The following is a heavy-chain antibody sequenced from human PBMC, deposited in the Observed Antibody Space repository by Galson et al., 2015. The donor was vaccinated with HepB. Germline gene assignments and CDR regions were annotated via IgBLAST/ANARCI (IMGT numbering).Heavy chain of an antibody. CDR2: ISWKSGSI. V-gene: IGHV3-9*01. J-gene: IGHJ4*02. Sequence: SLRLSCAASGFTFDDYAMHWVRQAPGKGLEWVSGISWKSGSIAYVDSVKGRFTIYRDNAKNSLYLQMNSLRAEDTAVFYCARDTTYYDFWSGYHPLDYWGQGTLVTVSS. CDR3: ARDTTYYDFWSGYHPLDY. CDR1: GFTFDDYA. D-gene: IGHD3-3*01.